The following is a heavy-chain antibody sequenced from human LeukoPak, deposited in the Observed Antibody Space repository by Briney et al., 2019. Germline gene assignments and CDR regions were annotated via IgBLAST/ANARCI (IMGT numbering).Heavy chain of an antibody. J-gene: IGHJ4*02. V-gene: IGHV3-23*01. CDR1: GFTFNNYA. CDR3: AKGRYYFDY. Sequence: GGSLRLSCAASGFTFNNYAMNWVRKAPGKGLEWVSVISGSGGTTYYADSVKGRFTISRDNSKNTLYLQMNSLRAGDTAVYCCAKGRYYFDYWGQGTLVTVSS. CDR2: ISGSGGTT.